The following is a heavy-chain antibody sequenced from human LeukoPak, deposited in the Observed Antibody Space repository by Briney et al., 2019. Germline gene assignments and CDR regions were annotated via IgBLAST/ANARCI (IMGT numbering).Heavy chain of an antibody. Sequence: SETLSLTCTVSGGSISSYYWSWIRQPPGKGLEWIGYIYYSGSTNYNPSLKSRVTISVDTSKKQFSLKLSSVTAADTAVYYCARGWSSSSLWFHPWGQGNPGHRLL. CDR1: GGSISSYY. J-gene: IGHJ5*02. CDR3: ARGWSSSSLWFHP. D-gene: IGHD6-6*01. V-gene: IGHV4-59*01. CDR2: IYYSGST.